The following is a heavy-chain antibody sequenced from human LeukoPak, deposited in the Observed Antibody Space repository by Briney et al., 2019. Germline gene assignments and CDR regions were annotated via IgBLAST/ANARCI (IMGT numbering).Heavy chain of an antibody. D-gene: IGHD4-17*01. CDR1: GYSFTTYW. CDR3: ARPHYGDSLYGMDV. J-gene: IGHJ6*02. V-gene: IGHV5-51*01. Sequence: GESLKISCRASGYSFTTYWIGWVRQMPGKGLEWMGVIFPADSDTRYSPSFRGQVTISADKSITTAYLQWSSLKASDTAMYYCARPHYGDSLYGMDVWGQGTTVTVSS. CDR2: IFPADSDT.